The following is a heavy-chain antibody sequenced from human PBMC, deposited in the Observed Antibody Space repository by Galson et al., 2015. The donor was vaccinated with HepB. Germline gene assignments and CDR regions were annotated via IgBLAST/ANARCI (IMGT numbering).Heavy chain of an antibody. Sequence: LRLSCAASGFNFNNFGMHWVRQAPGKGLEWVASTSFDGRNKYYVDSVKGRFTISKDNSNNTVYLQMNSLRPEDTALYYCAKRKQLIFFDHWGQGALVTVSS. D-gene: IGHD6-6*01. J-gene: IGHJ4*02. CDR1: GFNFNNFG. V-gene: IGHV3-30*02. CDR3: AKRKQLIFFDH. CDR2: TSFDGRNK.